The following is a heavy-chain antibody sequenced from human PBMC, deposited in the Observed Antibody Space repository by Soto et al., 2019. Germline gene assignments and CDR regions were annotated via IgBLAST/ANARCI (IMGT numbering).Heavy chain of an antibody. Sequence: ASVKVSCKASGYTFTGYYMHWVRQAPRQGLEWMGWINPNSGGTYYAQKFQGWVTMTRDTSLSTAYMELSRLRSDDTAVHYCARVNSAPTDFDYWGQGTLVTVSS. J-gene: IGHJ4*02. V-gene: IGHV1-2*04. D-gene: IGHD4-4*01. CDR2: INPNSGGT. CDR1: GYTFTGYY. CDR3: ARVNSAPTDFDY.